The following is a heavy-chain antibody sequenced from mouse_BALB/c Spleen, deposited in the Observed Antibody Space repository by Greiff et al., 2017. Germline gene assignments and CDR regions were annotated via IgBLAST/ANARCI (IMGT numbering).Heavy chain of an antibody. Sequence: QVQLKESGPSLVQPSQSLSITCTVSGFSLTSYGVHWVRQSPGKGLEWLGVIWSGGSTDYNAAFISRLSISKDNSKSQVFFTMNSLQADDTAIYYCARNSHYYGSSPAWFAYWGQGTLVTVSA. CDR2: IWSGGST. J-gene: IGHJ3*01. D-gene: IGHD1-1*01. CDR3: ARNSHYYGSSPAWFAY. CDR1: GFSLTSYG. V-gene: IGHV2-4-1*01.